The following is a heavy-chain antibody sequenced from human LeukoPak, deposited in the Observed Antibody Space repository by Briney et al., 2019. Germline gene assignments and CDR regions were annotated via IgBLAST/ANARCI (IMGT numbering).Heavy chain of an antibody. CDR3: ARDRSREYYDILTGYYTYYYYMDV. V-gene: IGHV1-18*01. CDR2: ISAYNGNT. CDR1: GYTFTSYG. J-gene: IGHJ6*03. D-gene: IGHD3-9*01. Sequence: ASVKVSCKASGYTFTSYGISWVRQAPGQGLEWMGWISAYNGNTNHAQKLQGRVTMTTDTSTSTAYMELRSLRSDDTAVYYCARDRSREYYDILTGYYTYYYYMDVWGKGTTVTVSS.